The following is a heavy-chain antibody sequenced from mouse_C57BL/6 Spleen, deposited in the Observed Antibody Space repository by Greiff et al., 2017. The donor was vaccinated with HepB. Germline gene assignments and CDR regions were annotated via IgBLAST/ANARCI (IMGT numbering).Heavy chain of an antibody. Sequence: VQLQQSGAELVMPGASVKLSCKASGYTFTSYWMHWVKQRPGQGLEWIGEIDPSDSYTNYNQKFKGKSTLTVDKSSSTAYMQLSSLTSEDSAVYYCARNYGSSTYAMDYWGQGTSGTVSS. D-gene: IGHD1-1*01. V-gene: IGHV1-69*01. J-gene: IGHJ4*01. CDR1: GYTFTSYW. CDR2: IDPSDSYT. CDR3: ARNYGSSTYAMDY.